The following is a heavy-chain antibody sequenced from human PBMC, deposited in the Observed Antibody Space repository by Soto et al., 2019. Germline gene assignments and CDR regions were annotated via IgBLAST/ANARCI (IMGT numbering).Heavy chain of an antibody. CDR1: GFTFSVSA. CDR2: ISTRKHRYVT. Sequence: EVQLVQSGGGRVQPGGSLKLSCEASGFTFSVSAIHWVRLASGKGLEWVGRISTRKHRYVTTYAASVKGSFSLSRDDSKNTAYLQMDSLKTEDTAVYYCARIGYGLDVWGQGTTVIVS. D-gene: IGHD6-13*01. CDR3: ARIGYGLDV. J-gene: IGHJ6*02. V-gene: IGHV3-73*02.